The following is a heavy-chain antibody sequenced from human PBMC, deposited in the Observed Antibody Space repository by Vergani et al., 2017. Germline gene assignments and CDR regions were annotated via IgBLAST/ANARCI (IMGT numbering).Heavy chain of an antibody. CDR1: GFTFNQYG. V-gene: IGHV3-33*01. Sequence: QVQLVESGGGVVQPGRSLRLSCAASGFTFNQYGMHWVRQAPGKELEWVAVTWYAGNNKQYADSVKGRFTISRDNSKSTMYLQMNSLRDEDTGVYYCARDLRVLYNRFDPWGQGTLVTVSS. D-gene: IGHD1-14*01. CDR2: TWYAGNNK. J-gene: IGHJ5*02. CDR3: ARDLRVLYNRFDP.